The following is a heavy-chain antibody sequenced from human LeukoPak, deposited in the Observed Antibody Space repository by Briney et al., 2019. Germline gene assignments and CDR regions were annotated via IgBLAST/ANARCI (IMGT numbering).Heavy chain of an antibody. CDR3: ARGPTR. Sequence: SETLSLTCSVYGGSFSGYYWRWIRQPPGKGLEWIGEINHSGNSNYNPSLKSRVTISVVTSKNQFSLKLNSVTAADTGVYYCARGPTRGGQGTLVTVSA. V-gene: IGHV4-34*01. CDR1: GGSFSGYY. CDR2: INHSGNS. J-gene: IGHJ4*02.